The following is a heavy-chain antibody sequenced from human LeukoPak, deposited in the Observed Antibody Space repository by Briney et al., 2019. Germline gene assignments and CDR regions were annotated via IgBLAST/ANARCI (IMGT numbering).Heavy chain of an antibody. CDR3: ARSAARYYYDSSGYYVY. CDR2: INHSGST. D-gene: IGHD3-22*01. CDR1: GGSFSGYY. Sequence: KASETLSLTCAVYGGSFSGYYWSWIRQPPGKGLEWIGEINHSGSTNYNPSLKSRVTISVDTSKNQFSLKLSSVTAADTAVYYCARSAARYYYDSSGYYVYWGQGTLVTVSS. J-gene: IGHJ4*02. V-gene: IGHV4-34*01.